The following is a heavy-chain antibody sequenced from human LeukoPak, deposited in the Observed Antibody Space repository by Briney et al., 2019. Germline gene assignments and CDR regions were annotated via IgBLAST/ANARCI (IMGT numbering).Heavy chain of an antibody. J-gene: IGHJ4*02. D-gene: IGHD3-16*02. CDR3: ATVSYDYVWGSYRSPLAAFDY. V-gene: IGHV1-24*01. CDR2: VDPEDGET. Sequence: ASVKVSCKVSGYTLTELSMHWVRQAPGKGLEWMGGVDPEDGETIYAQKFQGRVTMTEDTSTDTAYMELSSLRSEDTAVYYCATVSYDYVWGSYRSPLAAFDYWGQGTLVTVSS. CDR1: GYTLTELS.